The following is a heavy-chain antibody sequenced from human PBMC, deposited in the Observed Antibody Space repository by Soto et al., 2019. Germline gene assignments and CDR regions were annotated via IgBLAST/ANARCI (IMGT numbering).Heavy chain of an antibody. J-gene: IGHJ4*02. CDR3: ARQIKTSPRGYSYGHLDY. Sequence: GFLKISCKGSGYSFTRFSGGWVCQMAGESLEWMGIIYPGDSDTRYSPSFQGQVTISADKSISTAYLQWSSLKASDTAMYYCARQIKTSPRGYSYGHLDYWGQGTLVTVSS. CDR1: GYSFTRFS. V-gene: IGHV5-51*01. CDR2: IYPGDSDT. D-gene: IGHD5-18*01.